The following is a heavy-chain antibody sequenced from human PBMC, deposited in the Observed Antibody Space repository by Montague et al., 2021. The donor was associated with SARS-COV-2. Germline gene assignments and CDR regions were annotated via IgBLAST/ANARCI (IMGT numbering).Heavy chain of an antibody. CDR2: IINNGGTT. V-gene: IGHV3-64*01. D-gene: IGHD3-10*01. CDR1: GFTYRSYA. Sequence: SLRLSCAASGFTYRSYAMHWVRQAPGKGLQYVSGIINNGGTTYYANSVKGRFTISRDNSENTLYLQMGSLRGEDMAVYYCARASMGRGVSPPQIALDIWGRGTMVTVSS. CDR3: ARASMGRGVSPPQIALDI. J-gene: IGHJ3*02.